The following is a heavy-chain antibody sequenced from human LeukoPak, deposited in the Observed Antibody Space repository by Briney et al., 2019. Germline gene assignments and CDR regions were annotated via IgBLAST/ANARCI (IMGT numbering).Heavy chain of an antibody. D-gene: IGHD3-9*01. CDR3: ARDGFNDILTIPGHYGMDV. V-gene: IGHV3-66*01. CDR1: GFSVSRNY. J-gene: IGHJ6*02. CDR2: IYSGGTT. Sequence: HPGGSLRLSCAASGFSVSRNYMSWVRQAPGKGLEWVSSIYSGGTTFYAESVKGRFTISRDNSKNTLYLQMNSLRAEDTAVYYCARDGFNDILTIPGHYGMDVWGQGTTVTVSS.